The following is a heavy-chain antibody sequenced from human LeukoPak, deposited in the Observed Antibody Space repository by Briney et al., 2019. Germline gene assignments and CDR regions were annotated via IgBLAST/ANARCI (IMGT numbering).Heavy chain of an antibody. Sequence: ASAKVSCKASGYTFNSYGINWVRQAPGQGLEWMGWISAYNGKTNYAQKFQGRVTMTTDTSTSTAYMELRSLRSDDTAMYYCARLGTYSSSWLPPDYWGQGTLVTVSS. CDR1: GYTFNSYG. CDR3: ARLGTYSSSWLPPDY. V-gene: IGHV1-18*01. D-gene: IGHD6-13*01. CDR2: ISAYNGKT. J-gene: IGHJ4*02.